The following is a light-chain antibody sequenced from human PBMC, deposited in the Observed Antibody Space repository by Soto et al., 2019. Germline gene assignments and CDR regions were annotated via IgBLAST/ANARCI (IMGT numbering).Light chain of an antibody. V-gene: IGLV1-40*01. Sequence: QSVLTQPPSGSGAPGQRVTISCTGSSSNIGAGYDEHWYQQLPGTAPKLLIYGNSNRPSGVPDRFSGSKSGTSASLAITGLQAEDEADYYCQSYDSSLSGWVFGGGTKLTVL. J-gene: IGLJ3*02. CDR2: GNS. CDR3: QSYDSSLSGWV. CDR1: SSNIGAGYD.